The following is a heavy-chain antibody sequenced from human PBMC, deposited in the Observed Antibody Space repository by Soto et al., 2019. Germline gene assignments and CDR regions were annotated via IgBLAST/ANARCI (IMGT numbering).Heavy chain of an antibody. Sequence: GGSLRLSCTASGFTLNNHAMSWVRQAPGKGLEWVSVISGSDGSTYYTDSVKGRFTISRDNAKNSLYLQMNSLRAEDTAVYYCARDLGSTTDYWGQGTLVTVSS. CDR2: ISGSDGST. J-gene: IGHJ4*02. V-gene: IGHV3-23*01. CDR3: ARDLGSTTDY. D-gene: IGHD6-13*01. CDR1: GFTLNNHA.